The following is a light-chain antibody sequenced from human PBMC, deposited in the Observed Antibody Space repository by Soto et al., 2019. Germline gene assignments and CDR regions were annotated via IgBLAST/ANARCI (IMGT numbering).Light chain of an antibody. CDR1: QSVSSN. CDR3: QQFDSWPLT. Sequence: EIVMTQSPPTLSVSPGERATLSCSASQSVSSNLAWYQQKPGQAPRLLIYGASTRATVIPARFTGSGSGTEFTRTISSLQSEDGAVYYCQQFDSWPLTFGGGTKVEIK. V-gene: IGKV3-15*01. J-gene: IGKJ4*02. CDR2: GAS.